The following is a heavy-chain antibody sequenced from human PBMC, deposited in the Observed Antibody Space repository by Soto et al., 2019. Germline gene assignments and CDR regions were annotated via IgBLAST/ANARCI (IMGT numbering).Heavy chain of an antibody. CDR1: GYTFTSYG. J-gene: IGHJ6*02. CDR2: ISAYNGNT. D-gene: IGHD6-13*01. V-gene: IGHV1-18*01. CDR3: ARAWGGGIAAAGTWNYYYYGMDV. Sequence: ASVKVSCKASGYTFTSYGISWVRQAPGQGLEWMGWISAYNGNTNYAQKLQGRVTMTTDTSTSTAYMELRSLRSDDTAVYYCARAWGGGIAAAGTWNYYYYGMDVWGQGTTVTVSS.